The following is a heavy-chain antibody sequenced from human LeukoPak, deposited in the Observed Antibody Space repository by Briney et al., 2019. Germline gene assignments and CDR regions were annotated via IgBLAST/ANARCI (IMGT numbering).Heavy chain of an antibody. J-gene: IGHJ5*02. CDR2: IHYNGST. V-gene: IGHV4-39*01. CDR3: ARHPLWGSFRP. Sequence: GSLRLSCAASGFTFSSYAMSWIRQAPGKGLEWFGSIHYNGSTYYNPSLKSRVTISVDTSRNQFSLRLSSVTAADMAVYYCARHPLWGSFRPWGQGTRVIVSS. D-gene: IGHD3-16*02. CDR1: GFTFSSYA.